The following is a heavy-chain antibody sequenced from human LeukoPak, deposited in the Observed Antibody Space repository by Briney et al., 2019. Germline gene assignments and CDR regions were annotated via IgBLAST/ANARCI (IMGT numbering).Heavy chain of an antibody. Sequence: SETLSLTCTVSGGSISSSSYYWGWIRQPPGKGLEWIGSIYYSGSTYYNPSLKSRVTISVDTSKNQFSLKLSSVTAADTAVYYCARPGRGSYSNWFDPWGQGTLVTVSS. V-gene: IGHV4-39*01. J-gene: IGHJ5*02. CDR1: GGSISSSSYY. CDR2: IYYSGST. D-gene: IGHD1-26*01. CDR3: ARPGRGSYSNWFDP.